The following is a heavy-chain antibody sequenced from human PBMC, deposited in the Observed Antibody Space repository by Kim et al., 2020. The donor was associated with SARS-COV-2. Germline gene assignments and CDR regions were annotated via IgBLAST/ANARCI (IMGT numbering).Heavy chain of an antibody. V-gene: IGHV3-23*01. CDR3: ANVPPTGNSDQDS. CDR1: GVTFSSHD. D-gene: IGHD2-15*01. Sequence: GGSLRLSCAASGVTFSSHDVSWVRQAPGKGPEWVAGFSGSGGSAYYADSVKGRFTFSRDSSKSTLYLQMNSPRAEDTAVYYCANVPPTGNSDQDSWGQGTLVTVSS. CDR2: FSGSGGSA. J-gene: IGHJ5*02.